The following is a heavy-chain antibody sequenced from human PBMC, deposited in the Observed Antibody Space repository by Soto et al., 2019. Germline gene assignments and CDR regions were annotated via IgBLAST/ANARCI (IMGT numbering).Heavy chain of an antibody. Sequence: PGGSLRLSCVASGFSLANYPMNWVRQTPGKGLEWISYSSPRGDTIYHADSVEGGFAISRDNARNSLSLHMSSLRDEDSALYYCAKGPHTNVGWPYYFESWGQGVPVTVSS. CDR3: AKGPHTNVGWPYYFES. CDR1: GFSLANYP. CDR2: SSPRGDTI. D-gene: IGHD6-19*01. V-gene: IGHV3-48*02. J-gene: IGHJ4*02.